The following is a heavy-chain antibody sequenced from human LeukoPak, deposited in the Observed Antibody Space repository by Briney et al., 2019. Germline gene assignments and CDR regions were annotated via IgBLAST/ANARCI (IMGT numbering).Heavy chain of an antibody. J-gene: IGHJ5*02. D-gene: IGHD5-24*01. V-gene: IGHV3-21*01. Sequence: PVGSLRLSCAASGFTFSSYSMNWVRQAPGKGLEWISSISSSSSYIYYADSVKGRFTISRDNTRKSLYLQMNSLRAEDTAVYYCARDPSKDVYNQGWFDPWGQGTLVAVSS. CDR2: ISSSSSYI. CDR3: ARDPSKDVYNQGWFDP. CDR1: GFTFSSYS.